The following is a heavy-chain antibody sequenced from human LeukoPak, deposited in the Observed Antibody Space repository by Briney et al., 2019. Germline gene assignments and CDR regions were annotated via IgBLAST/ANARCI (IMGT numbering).Heavy chain of an antibody. CDR1: GFTFSSYS. CDR3: ARDEYIHGDLTNFDS. Sequence: PGGSLRLSCAASGFTFSSYSMNWVRQAPGKGLEWVSYISSSSSTIHYADSVKGRFTISRDNAKKSLYLQMNSLRAEDTAVYYCARDEYIHGDLTNFDSWGQGTLVIVSS. CDR2: ISSSSSTI. D-gene: IGHD4-17*01. V-gene: IGHV3-48*04. J-gene: IGHJ4*02.